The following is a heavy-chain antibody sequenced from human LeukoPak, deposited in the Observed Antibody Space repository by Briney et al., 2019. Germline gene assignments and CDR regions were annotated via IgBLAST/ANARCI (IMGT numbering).Heavy chain of an antibody. J-gene: IGHJ4*02. CDR3: TTEGDTSGYTPFDY. CDR2: IKSKVDGGTT. CDR1: GFTFKNAW. D-gene: IGHD3-22*01. Sequence: GGSLRLSCAASGFTFKNAWPSWVRQAPGKGLEWVVRIKSKVDGGTTQFAAPVKGRFSISRDDSKDTLYLQMNSLKTEDTAIYYCTTEGDTSGYTPFDYWGQGTLVTVSS. V-gene: IGHV3-15*06.